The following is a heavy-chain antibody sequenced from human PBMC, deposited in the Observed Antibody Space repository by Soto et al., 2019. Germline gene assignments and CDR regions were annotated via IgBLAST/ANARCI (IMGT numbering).Heavy chain of an antibody. CDR3: GTGHRSSNGYRQFDY. CDR1: GTSISRSDYY. CDR2: IYYTGMT. Sequence: QLQLQESGPGLVKPSETLSLTCTVSGTSISRSDYYWGWIRQPPGKGLEWITSIYYTGMTYYNPSRKRRVTSSGDRSKNQLDRKLKSVTAADRAVQDSGTGHRSSNGYRQFDYLGQGSLVTVSS. J-gene: IGHJ4*02. D-gene: IGHD6-25*01. V-gene: IGHV4-39*01.